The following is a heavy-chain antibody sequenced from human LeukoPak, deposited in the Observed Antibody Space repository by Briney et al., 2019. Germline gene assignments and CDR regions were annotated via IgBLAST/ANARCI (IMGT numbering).Heavy chain of an antibody. D-gene: IGHD6-19*01. CDR2: ISSRSTTI. CDR3: AGGQWLPDY. Sequence: GGSLRLSCAASGFTFSSYEMNWVRQAPGKGLEWVSYISSRSTTIYYADSVRGRFTISRDNAKNSLYLQMNSLRVEDTAIYYCAGGQWLPDYWGQGTLVTVSS. V-gene: IGHV3-48*03. CDR1: GFTFSSYE. J-gene: IGHJ4*02.